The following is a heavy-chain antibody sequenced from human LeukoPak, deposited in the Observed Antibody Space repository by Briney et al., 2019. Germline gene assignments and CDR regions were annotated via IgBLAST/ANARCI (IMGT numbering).Heavy chain of an antibody. CDR2: ISDNGNDK. V-gene: IGHV3-30*03. CDR1: GFTFSNYG. D-gene: IGHD6-13*01. Sequence: QAGGSLRLSCAVSGFTFSNYGMHWVRQAPGKGLEWVAVISDNGNDKYYVDSVKGRFTISRDNSKNTLYLQMNSLRAEDTAVYYCAREGVGSSSWYYWGQGTLVTVSS. J-gene: IGHJ4*02. CDR3: AREGVGSSSWYY.